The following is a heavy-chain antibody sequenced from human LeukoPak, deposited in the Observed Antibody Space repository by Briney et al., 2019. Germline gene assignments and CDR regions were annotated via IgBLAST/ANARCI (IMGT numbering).Heavy chain of an antibody. Sequence: GGSLRLSCAASGFTFSSYWMSWVRQAPGKGLEWVANIKQDGSEKYYVDSVKGRFTISRDNAKNSLYLQMNSLRAEDTAVYYCARADYDILTGYYDYWGQGTLVTVSS. CDR1: GFTFSSYW. CDR3: ARADYDILTGYYDY. J-gene: IGHJ4*02. CDR2: IKQDGSEK. D-gene: IGHD3-9*01. V-gene: IGHV3-7*04.